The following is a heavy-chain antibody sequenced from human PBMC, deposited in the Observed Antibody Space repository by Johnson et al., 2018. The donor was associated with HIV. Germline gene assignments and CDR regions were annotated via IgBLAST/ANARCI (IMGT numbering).Heavy chain of an antibody. CDR3: ARDRGEYNWTYPYAFDI. J-gene: IGHJ3*02. V-gene: IGHV3-20*04. CDR1: GFTFDDYG. CDR2: INWNGSST. D-gene: IGHD1-7*01. Sequence: VQLVESGGGVVRPGGSLRLSCTASGFTFDDYGMRWVRQAPGKGLEWVSGINWNGSSTGYADSVKGRFTISRDNAKNTLYLQMNSLRAEDTALYYCARDRGEYNWTYPYAFDIWGQGTMVTVSS.